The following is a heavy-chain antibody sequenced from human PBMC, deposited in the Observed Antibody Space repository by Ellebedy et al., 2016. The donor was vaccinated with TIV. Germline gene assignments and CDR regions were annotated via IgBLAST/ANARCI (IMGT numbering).Heavy chain of an antibody. CDR1: GFTFSAYY. CDR3: ARSKVGATTFRQCYYYMDV. J-gene: IGHJ6*03. V-gene: IGHV3-11*01. D-gene: IGHD1-26*01. Sequence: SLKISCAASGFTFSAYYMTWIRQAPGKGLEWVAYISSTGTTIYYADSVKGRFSTSRDNARKSLYLQMNSRRAEDTAVYYCARSKVGATTFRQCYYYMDVWGKGTTVTVSS. CDR2: ISSTGTTI.